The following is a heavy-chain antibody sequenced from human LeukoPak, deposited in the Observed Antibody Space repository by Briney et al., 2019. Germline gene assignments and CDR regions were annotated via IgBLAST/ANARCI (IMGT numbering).Heavy chain of an antibody. D-gene: IGHD1-26*01. Sequence: GGSLRLSCTASGFILSSYEMSWIRQAPGKGLEWVSSIDYSGGSTHYADSVKGRFTISRDNSKNTLYLQMNSLRAEDTAVYYCTRGWEQANWYFDLWGRGTLVTVSS. J-gene: IGHJ2*01. CDR1: GFILSSYE. V-gene: IGHV3-66*01. CDR2: IDYSGGST. CDR3: TRGWEQANWYFDL.